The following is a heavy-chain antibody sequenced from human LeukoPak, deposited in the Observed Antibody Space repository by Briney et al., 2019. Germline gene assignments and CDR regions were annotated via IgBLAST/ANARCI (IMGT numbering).Heavy chain of an antibody. J-gene: IGHJ3*02. D-gene: IGHD3-16*02. CDR1: GGSISSYY. CDR2: IYYSGST. CDR3: AAALSDDSAYDYIWGGYPGGAFDI. V-gene: IGHV4-59*01. Sequence: SETLSLTCTVSGGSISSYYWSWIRQPPGKGLEWIGYIYYSGSTNYNPSLKSRVTISVDTSKNQFSLKLSSVTAADTAVYYCAAALSDDSAYDYIWGGYPGGAFDIWGQGTMVTVSS.